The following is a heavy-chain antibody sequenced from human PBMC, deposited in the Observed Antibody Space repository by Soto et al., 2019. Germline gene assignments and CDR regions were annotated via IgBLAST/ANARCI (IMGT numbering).Heavy chain of an antibody. Sequence: GGSLRLSCAASGFTFSSYAMHWVRQAPGKGLEWVAVISYDGGNKYYADSVKGRFTISRDNSKNTLYLQMNSLRAEDTAVYYCARGVVDSSSWYGDHYYGMDVWGQGTTVNVSS. J-gene: IGHJ6*01. D-gene: IGHD6-13*01. V-gene: IGHV3-30-3*01. CDR2: ISYDGGNK. CDR3: ARGVVDSSSWYGDHYYGMDV. CDR1: GFTFSSYA.